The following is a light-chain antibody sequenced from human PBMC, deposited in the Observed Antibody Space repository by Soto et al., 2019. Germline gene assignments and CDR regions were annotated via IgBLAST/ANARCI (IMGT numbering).Light chain of an antibody. V-gene: IGLV2-11*01. CDR1: SSDVGDYNS. CDR2: DVS. J-gene: IGLJ1*01. Sequence: QSALTQPRSVSGSPGQSVTDSCIGTSSDVGDYNSVSWYQQHPGKAPKLMIYDVSKRPSGVPDRFSGSKSGNTASLTISGLQAEDEADYYCCSYVGGYSYVFGIGTKLTVL. CDR3: CSYVGGYSYV.